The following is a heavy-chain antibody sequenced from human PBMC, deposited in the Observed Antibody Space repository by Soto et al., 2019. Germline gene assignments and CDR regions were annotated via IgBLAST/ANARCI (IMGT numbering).Heavy chain of an antibody. D-gene: IGHD3-22*01. CDR2: IVVAHGKT. CDR1: GFTFSRAA. Sequence: QMHVVQSGPEVKKPGTSVKVSCKGSGFTFSRAAVQWVRQARGQGLEWIGWIVVAHGKTDYAPKFQERVRITRDVSTSTAYLELSDLTFEDTAVYSCAATLDWGSYDFGGYPSWGQGTLVTVSS. CDR3: AATLDWGSYDFGGYPS. J-gene: IGHJ4*02. V-gene: IGHV1-58*01.